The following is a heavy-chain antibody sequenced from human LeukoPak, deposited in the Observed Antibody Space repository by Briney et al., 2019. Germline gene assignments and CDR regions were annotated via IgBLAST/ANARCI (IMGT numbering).Heavy chain of an antibody. J-gene: IGHJ4*02. Sequence: GGSLRLSCAASGFTFSTYWMAWVRQASGKGLEWVANIKEDESAKHQADSVKGRFTISRDNAQNLVYLQMSSLRGEDTAVYYCARDVGGSLDYWGQGTLVTVSS. CDR1: GFTFSTYW. D-gene: IGHD1-26*01. CDR3: ARDVGGSLDY. CDR2: IKEDESAK. V-gene: IGHV3-7*01.